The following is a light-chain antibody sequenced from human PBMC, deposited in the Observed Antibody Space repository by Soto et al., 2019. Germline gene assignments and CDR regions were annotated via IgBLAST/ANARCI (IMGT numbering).Light chain of an antibody. CDR2: GAS. CDR3: QQYNNWPQFT. J-gene: IGKJ3*01. V-gene: IGKV3-15*01. Sequence: DIVLTQSPATLSVSLGERVSLSCRASQIISSNLAWYQQKPGQIPRLLIYGASARAAGIPARFSGSGSGTEFTLTISSMQSEDFSVYYCQQYNNWPQFTFGPGTKVDV. CDR1: QIISSN.